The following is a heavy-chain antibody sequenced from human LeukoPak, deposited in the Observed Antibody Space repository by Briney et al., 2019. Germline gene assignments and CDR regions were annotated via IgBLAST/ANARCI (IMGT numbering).Heavy chain of an antibody. D-gene: IGHD1-26*01. Sequence: LPGGSLRLSCAASGFTFSSYAMSWVRQAPGKGLEWVSAISGSGGSTYYADSVKGRFTISRDNSKNTLYLQMNSLRAEDTAVYYCAKSPTIYYDRNWFDPWGQGTLVTVSS. CDR2: ISGSGGST. V-gene: IGHV3-23*01. CDR1: GFTFSSYA. J-gene: IGHJ5*02. CDR3: AKSPTIYYDRNWFDP.